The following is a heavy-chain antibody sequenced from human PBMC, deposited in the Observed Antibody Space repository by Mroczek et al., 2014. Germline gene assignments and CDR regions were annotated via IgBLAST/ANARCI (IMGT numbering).Heavy chain of an antibody. D-gene: IGHD3-3*01. Sequence: QVQLQQWGAGLLKPSETLSLTCAVYGGSFSGYYWSWIRQPPGKGLEWIGEINHSGSTNYNPSLKSRVTISVDTSKNQFSLKLSSVTAADTAVYYCARPGRSEDFWSGRAIYFDYWGQGTLVTVSS. CDR2: INHSGST. V-gene: IGHV4-34*01. CDR3: ARPGRSEDFWSGRAIYFDY. CDR1: GGSFSGYY. J-gene: IGHJ4*02.